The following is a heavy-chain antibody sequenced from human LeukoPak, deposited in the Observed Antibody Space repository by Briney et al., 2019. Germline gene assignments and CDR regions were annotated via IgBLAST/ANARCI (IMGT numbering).Heavy chain of an antibody. CDR3: ARVLSGYGDNVDYYDYGMDV. CDR2: ISSSGSTI. J-gene: IGHJ6*02. Sequence: GGSLRLSCAASGFTFSSYEMNWVRQAPGKGLEWVSYISSSGSTIYYADSVKGRFTISRDNAKNSLYLQMNSLRAEDTAVYYCARVLSGYGDNVDYYDYGMDVWGQGTTVTVSS. CDR1: GFTFSSYE. D-gene: IGHD4-17*01. V-gene: IGHV3-48*03.